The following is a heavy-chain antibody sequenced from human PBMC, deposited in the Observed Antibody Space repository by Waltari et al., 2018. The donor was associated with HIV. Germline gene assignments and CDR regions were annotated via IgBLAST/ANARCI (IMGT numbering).Heavy chain of an antibody. CDR3: ARGGYCSSAGCYASRYYFIMDV. CDR1: GFPFSSYW. J-gene: IGHJ6*02. Sequence: EVQLVESGGGFIQPGGSLRLSCAASGFPFSSYWMHWVRTAPGKGLVCVSRINRDGSSTTYADSVRGRFTISRDNAKNTLYLQMNSLGAEDTAEYFCARGGYCSSAGCYASRYYFIMDVWGQGTTVTVSS. D-gene: IGHD2-2*01. V-gene: IGHV3-74*01. CDR2: INRDGSST.